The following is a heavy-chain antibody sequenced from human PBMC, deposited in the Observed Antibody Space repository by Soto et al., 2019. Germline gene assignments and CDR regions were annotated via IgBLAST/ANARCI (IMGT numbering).Heavy chain of an antibody. V-gene: IGHV3-30*18. CDR3: AKGDGYSYGSHNWFDP. CDR2: VSYDASNK. Sequence: GGSLRLSCAASGFTFSSYGMHWVRQAPGKGLEWVAVVSYDASNKYYADSVKGRFTISRDNSKNTLYLQMNSLRAEDTAVYYCAKGDGYSYGSHNWFDPWGQGTLVTVSS. D-gene: IGHD5-18*01. J-gene: IGHJ5*02. CDR1: GFTFSSYG.